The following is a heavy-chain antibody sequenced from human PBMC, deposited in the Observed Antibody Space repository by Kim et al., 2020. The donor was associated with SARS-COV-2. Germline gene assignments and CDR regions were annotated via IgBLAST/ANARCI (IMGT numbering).Heavy chain of an antibody. Sequence: SETLSLTCTVSGGSISSSSYYWGWIRQPPGKGLEWIGSIYYSGSTYYNPSLKSRVTISVDTSKNQFSLKLSSVTAADTAVYYCARQSSTYFDYWGQGTLVTVSS. V-gene: IGHV4-39*01. CDR3: ARQSSTYFDY. D-gene: IGHD2-15*01. CDR2: IYYSGST. J-gene: IGHJ4*02. CDR1: GGSISSSSYY.